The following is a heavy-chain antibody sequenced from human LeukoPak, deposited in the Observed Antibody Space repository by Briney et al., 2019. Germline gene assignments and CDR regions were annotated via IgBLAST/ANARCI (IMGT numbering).Heavy chain of an antibody. CDR3: ATSAGDYRAGHYYYMGV. CDR2: INPNTAGT. V-gene: IGHV1-2*02. Sequence: ASVKVSCKASGYTFTVYYFHWVRQAPGQGLKWMGWINPNTAGTNYAQKFLGGVTLAWDTSISTAYMELNRLTSDDTAVYYCATSAGDYRAGHYYYMGVWGKGTSVTVSS. J-gene: IGHJ6*03. D-gene: IGHD4-11*01. CDR1: GYTFTVYY.